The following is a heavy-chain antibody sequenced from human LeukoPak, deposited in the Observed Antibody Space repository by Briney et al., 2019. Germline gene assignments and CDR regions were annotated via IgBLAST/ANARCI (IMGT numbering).Heavy chain of an antibody. V-gene: IGHV3-23*01. J-gene: IGHJ4*02. CDR2: ISGSGGST. CDR1: GFTFSSYA. CDR3: AKTYSGTWYPDY. Sequence: PGGSLRLSCAASGFTFSSYALSWVRQAPGKGLEWVSGISGSGGSTYDTDSVKGRFTISRDNSKNTVYLQMNSLRAEDTAVYYCAKTYSGTWYPDYWGQGTLVTVSS. D-gene: IGHD6-13*01.